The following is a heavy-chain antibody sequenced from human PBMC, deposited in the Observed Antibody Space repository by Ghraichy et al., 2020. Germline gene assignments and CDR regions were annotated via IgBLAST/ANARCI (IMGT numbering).Heavy chain of an antibody. J-gene: IGHJ3*02. CDR3: TTARLDPLGYCSSTSCYSNAFEI. D-gene: IGHD2-2*01. CDR1: GFTFSNAW. Sequence: GGSLRLSCAASGFTFSNAWMSWVRQAPGKGLEWVGRIKSKTDGGTTDYAAPVKGRFTISRDDSKNTLYLQMNSLKTEDTAVYYCTTARLDPLGYCSSTSCYSNAFEIWGQGTMVTVSS. CDR2: IKSKTDGGTT. V-gene: IGHV3-15*01.